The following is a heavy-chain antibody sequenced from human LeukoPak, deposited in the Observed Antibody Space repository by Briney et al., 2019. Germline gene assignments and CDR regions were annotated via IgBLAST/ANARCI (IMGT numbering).Heavy chain of an antibody. J-gene: IGHJ4*02. CDR2: INPSGGST. CDR1: GYTFTSYY. Sequence: ASVKVSCKASGYTFTSYYMHWVRQAPGQGLEWMGIINPSGGSTSYAQKFQGRVTMTRDTSTSTVYKELSSLRSEDTAVYYCARDNSSGWFDYWGQGTLVTVSS. CDR3: ARDNSSGWFDY. D-gene: IGHD6-19*01. V-gene: IGHV1-46*01.